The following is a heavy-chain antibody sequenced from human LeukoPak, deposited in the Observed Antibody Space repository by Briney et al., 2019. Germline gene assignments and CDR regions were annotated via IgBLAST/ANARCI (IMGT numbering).Heavy chain of an antibody. CDR1: GFTFSSYW. Sequence: GGSLRLSCAASGFTFSSYWMHWVRQAPGKGLEYIGRIKSKTNGGEATEYAAAVTGRFFISRDDSASTLYLHLNSLKTEDTAVYYCATDRIVGASAFDVWGQGTMVTVSS. CDR2: IKSKTNGGEAT. CDR3: ATDRIVGASAFDV. V-gene: IGHV3-15*01. D-gene: IGHD1-26*01. J-gene: IGHJ3*01.